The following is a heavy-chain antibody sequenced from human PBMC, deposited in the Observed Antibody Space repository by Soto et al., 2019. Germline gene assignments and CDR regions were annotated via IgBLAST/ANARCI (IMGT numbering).Heavy chain of an antibody. CDR2: ISSSSFSI. J-gene: IGHJ6*02. V-gene: IGHV3-21*01. D-gene: IGHD6-6*01. CDR1: GFTFSSYS. Sequence: VQLVESGGGLVKPGGSLRLSCAASGFTFSSYSMNWVRQAPGKGLEWVSSISSSSFSINYADSVKGRFSLSRDNAQNSLHLQMNNLRAEDTAVYYCARNESSNIYGMDVWGQGTTVTVSS. CDR3: ARNESSNIYGMDV.